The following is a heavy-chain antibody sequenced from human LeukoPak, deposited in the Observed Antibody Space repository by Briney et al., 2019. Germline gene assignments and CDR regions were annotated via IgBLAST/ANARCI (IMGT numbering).Heavy chain of an antibody. CDR2: ISDSFRIT. D-gene: IGHD4-17*01. CDR1: GFPFSSYA. J-gene: IGHJ4*02. Sequence: PGGSLRLSCAATGFPFSSYAMSWVRQPPVKGLECISTISDSFRITDDADSVKGRFTISRDNSKNTLYLQMNTLRAEDTAVYYCAKRHGDYFDYWGQGTLVTVSS. V-gene: IGHV3-23*01. CDR3: AKRHGDYFDY.